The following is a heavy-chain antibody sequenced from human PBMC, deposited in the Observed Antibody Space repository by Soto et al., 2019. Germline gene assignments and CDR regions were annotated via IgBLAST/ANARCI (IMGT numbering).Heavy chain of an antibody. Sequence: XESLTISCEASGYFFPNYWIALVRQLPGKGLEWMGILYPSDSDIRYSPSFQGQVTISADNSIGTAYLQWSSLRASDTAMYYCARRGSGYDDPFDYWGQGSLVTVSS. V-gene: IGHV5-51*01. J-gene: IGHJ4*02. CDR1: GYFFPNYW. CDR2: LYPSDSDI. CDR3: ARRGSGYDDPFDY. D-gene: IGHD5-12*01.